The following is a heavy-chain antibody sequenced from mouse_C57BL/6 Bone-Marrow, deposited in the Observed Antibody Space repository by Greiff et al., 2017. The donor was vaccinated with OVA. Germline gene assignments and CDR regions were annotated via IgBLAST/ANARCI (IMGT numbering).Heavy chain of an antibody. CDR2: IVPEDGET. J-gene: IGHJ4*01. D-gene: IGHD1-1*01. CDR1: GFNIKDYY. CDR3: AFTTVPFYAMDY. Sequence: EVQLQQSGAELVKPGASVKLSCTASGFNIKDYYMHWVKQRTEQGLEWIGRIVPEDGETKYAPKFQGKATIPADTSSNTAYLQLSSLTSEDTAVYYCAFTTVPFYAMDYWGQGTSVTVSS. V-gene: IGHV14-2*01.